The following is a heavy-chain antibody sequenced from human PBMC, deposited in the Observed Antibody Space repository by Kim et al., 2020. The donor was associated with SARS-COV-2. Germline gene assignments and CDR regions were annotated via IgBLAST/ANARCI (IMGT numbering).Heavy chain of an antibody. J-gene: IGHJ4*02. CDR3: ASHTTSSGWAFDN. Sequence: GGSLRLSCAASGVTFRSYAMHWVRQAPGKGLEWVAVISYDGSDKYYADSVKGRFTISKDNSKNTLSLQMNSLRVEDTAVYYCASHTTSSGWAFDNWGQGTLVTVTS. CDR1: GVTFRSYA. V-gene: IGHV3-30*04. CDR2: ISYDGSDK. D-gene: IGHD6-19*01.